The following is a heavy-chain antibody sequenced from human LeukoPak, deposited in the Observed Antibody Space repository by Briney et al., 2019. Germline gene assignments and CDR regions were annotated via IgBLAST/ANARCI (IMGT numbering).Heavy chain of an antibody. CDR3: AKQYCSSTSCYKGDYYYYMDV. CDR1: GFTFSSYA. D-gene: IGHD2-2*02. CDR2: ISGSGGST. J-gene: IGHJ6*03. Sequence: GGSLRLSCAASGFTFSSYAMSWVRQAPGKGLEWVSAISGSGGSTYYADSVKGRFAISRDNSKNTLYLQMNSLRAEDTAVYYCAKQYCSSTSCYKGDYYYYMDVWGKGTTVTVSS. V-gene: IGHV3-23*01.